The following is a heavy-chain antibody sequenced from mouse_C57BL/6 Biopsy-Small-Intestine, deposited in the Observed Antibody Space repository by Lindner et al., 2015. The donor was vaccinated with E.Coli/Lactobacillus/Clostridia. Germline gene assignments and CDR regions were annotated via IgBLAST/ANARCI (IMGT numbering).Heavy chain of an antibody. Sequence: SVKVSCKASGYPFTGYYMHWVRQAPGQGLEWMGWINPNRGGTNYAQKFQGRVTMTSDTSISTAYMELDRLTSDDTAVYYCARDRVADYYDSSGYQGVWGQGTLVTVSS. CDR1: GYPFTGYY. V-gene: IGHV1-19*01. CDR3: ARDRVADYYDSSGYQGV. D-gene: IGHD1-1*01. J-gene: IGHJ4*01. CDR2: INPNRGGT.